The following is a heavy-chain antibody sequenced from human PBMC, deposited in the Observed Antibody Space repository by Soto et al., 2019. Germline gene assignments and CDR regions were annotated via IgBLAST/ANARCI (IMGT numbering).Heavy chain of an antibody. CDR1: GFTFSSYA. D-gene: IGHD3-22*01. CDR3: ARVPPTYYDIAGSYFDY. V-gene: IGHV3-30-3*01. J-gene: IGHJ4*02. CDR2: ISYDGSNK. Sequence: GGSLRLSCAASGFTFSSYAMHWVRQAPGKGLEWVAVISYDGSNKYYADSVKGRFTISRGNSKNTLYLQMNSLRAEDTAVYYCARVPPTYYDIAGSYFDYWGQGTLVTVSS.